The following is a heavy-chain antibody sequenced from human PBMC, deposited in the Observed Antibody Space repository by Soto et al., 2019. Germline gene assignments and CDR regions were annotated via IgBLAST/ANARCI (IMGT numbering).Heavy chain of an antibody. CDR2: IGDGGGST. Sequence: GGSLRLSCAASGFTFSGYAMSWVRQAPGKGLEWVSGIGDGGGSTYYADSVKGRFTISRDNSKNTLYLQMNSLKAEDTAVYYCAKDRVAAGPDWFDPWGQGTLVTVSS. CDR3: AKDRVAAGPDWFDP. V-gene: IGHV3-23*01. J-gene: IGHJ5*02. CDR1: GFTFSGYA. D-gene: IGHD6-13*01.